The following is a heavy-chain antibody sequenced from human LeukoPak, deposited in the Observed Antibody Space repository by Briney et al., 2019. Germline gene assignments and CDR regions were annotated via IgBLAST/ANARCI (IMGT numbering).Heavy chain of an antibody. Sequence: SETLSLTCAVYGESFSGYYWSWIRQPPGKGLEWIGEINHSGSTNYNPSLKSRVTISVDTSKNQFSLKLSSVTAADTAVYYCARGAARTYYSDTSGYAAADYWGQGTLVTVSS. CDR1: GESFSGYY. CDR3: ARGAARTYYSDTSGYAAADY. J-gene: IGHJ4*02. CDR2: INHSGST. D-gene: IGHD3-22*01. V-gene: IGHV4-34*01.